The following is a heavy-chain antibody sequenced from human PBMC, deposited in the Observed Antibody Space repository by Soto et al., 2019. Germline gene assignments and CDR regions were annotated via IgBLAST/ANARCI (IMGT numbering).Heavy chain of an antibody. V-gene: IGHV3-74*01. CDR1: GFTFSSSW. D-gene: IGHD6-19*01. Sequence: EVQLVGSGGGLVQPGGSLRLSCAASGFTFSSSWMHWVRQGPGKGLVWVSRINSGATTTNYADSVKGRFTISRDNAKNTLYLQMDSLTAEDTAVYYCARGPSGWFGYDYWGQGTLVTVSS. CDR3: ARGPSGWFGYDY. CDR2: INSGATTT. J-gene: IGHJ4*02.